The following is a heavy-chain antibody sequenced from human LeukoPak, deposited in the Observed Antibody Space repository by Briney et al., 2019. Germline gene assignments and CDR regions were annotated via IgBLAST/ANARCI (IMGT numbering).Heavy chain of an antibody. J-gene: IGHJ4*02. CDR1: GGSISSNSYY. V-gene: IGHV4-39*01. D-gene: IGHD3-9*01. CDR3: ARYYDILTGYYSGDY. CDR2: IYSGST. Sequence: PSETLSLTSAVSGGSISSNSYYWGWIRQPPGKGLEWIGSIYSGSTYYNPSLKSRVTISVDTSKNQFSLKLSSVTAADTAVYYCARYYDILTGYYSGDYWGQGTLVTVSS.